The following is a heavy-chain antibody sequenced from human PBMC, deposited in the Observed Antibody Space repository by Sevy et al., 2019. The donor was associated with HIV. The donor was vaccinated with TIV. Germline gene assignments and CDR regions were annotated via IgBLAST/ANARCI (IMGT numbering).Heavy chain of an antibody. J-gene: IGHJ4*02. D-gene: IGHD5-12*01. CDR2: ISYDGNNK. CDR1: GFSFSIYA. Sequence: GGSLRLSCAASGFSFSIYAMHWVRQAPGKGLEWEAVISYDGNNKYYADSVKGRFTISRDNSKNTLYLQMNSLRAEDTAVYYCARSEWLRLDYFDYWGQGTLVTVSS. CDR3: ARSEWLRLDYFDY. V-gene: IGHV3-30*04.